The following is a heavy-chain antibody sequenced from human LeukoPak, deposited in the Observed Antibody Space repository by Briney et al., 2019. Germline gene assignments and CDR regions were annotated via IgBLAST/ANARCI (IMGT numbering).Heavy chain of an antibody. CDR1: GGSISSRSYY. CDR2: IYYRGTT. J-gene: IGHJ4*02. D-gene: IGHD5-24*01. CDR3: ARRIDGYNYDY. Sequence: PSEALSLTCTVPGGSISSRSYYWDWVRQPPGKGLGWIGSIYYRGTTYYNPSLKSRVTISVDTSKNHFSLQLNSVTATDTAVYYCARRIDGYNYDYWGQGTLVSVSS. V-gene: IGHV4-39*02.